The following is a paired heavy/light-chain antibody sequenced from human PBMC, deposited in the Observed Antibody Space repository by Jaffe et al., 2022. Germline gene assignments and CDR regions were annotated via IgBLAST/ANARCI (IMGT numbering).Heavy chain of an antibody. CDR1: GYTFTSYA. CDR2: INAGNGNT. J-gene: IGHJ5*02. D-gene: IGHD6-19*01. V-gene: IGHV1-3*01. CDR3: ARRYSSGWYLPYNWFDP. Sequence: QVQLVQSGAEVKKPGASVKVSCKASGYTFTSYAMHWVRQAPGQRLEWMGWINAGNGNTKYSQKFQGRVTITRDTSASTAYMELSSLRSEDTAVYYCARRYSSGWYLPYNWFDPWGQGTLVTVSS.
Light chain of an antibody. CDR3: QQYYSTPQT. Sequence: DIQMTQSPSSLSASVGDRVTITCRASQGISNSLAWYQQKPGKAPKLLLYAASRLESGVPSRFSGSGSGTDYTLTISSLQPEDFATYYCQQYYSTPQTFGQGTKVEIK. CDR1: QGISNS. J-gene: IGKJ1*01. CDR2: AAS. V-gene: IGKV1-NL1*01.